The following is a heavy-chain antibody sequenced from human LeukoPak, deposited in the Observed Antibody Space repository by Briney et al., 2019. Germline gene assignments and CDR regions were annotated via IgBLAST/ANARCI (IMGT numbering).Heavy chain of an antibody. D-gene: IGHD2-8*01. V-gene: IGHV1-69*13. CDR2: IIPIFGTA. CDR3: ASGPSGYCTNGVCYYFDY. J-gene: IGHJ4*02. CDR1: GGTFSSYA. Sequence: ASVKVSCKASGGTFSSYAISWLLQAPGQGLEWMGGIIPIFGTANYAQKFQGRVTIPADESTSTAYMELSSLRSEDTAVYYCASGPSGYCTNGVCYYFDYWGQGTLVTVSS.